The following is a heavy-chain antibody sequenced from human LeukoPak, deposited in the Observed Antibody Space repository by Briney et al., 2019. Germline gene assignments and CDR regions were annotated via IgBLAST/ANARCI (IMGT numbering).Heavy chain of an antibody. CDR2: IYYSGST. CDR1: GGSISSYY. V-gene: IGHV4-59*01. D-gene: IGHD3-10*01. CDR3: AREGGYYGSGSRFDP. Sequence: SETLSLTCTVSGGSISSYYWSWIRQPPGKGLEWIGYIYYSGSTNYNPSLKSRVTISVDTSKNQFSLKLSSVTAADTAVYYCAREGGYYGSGSRFDPWGQGTLVTVSS. J-gene: IGHJ5*02.